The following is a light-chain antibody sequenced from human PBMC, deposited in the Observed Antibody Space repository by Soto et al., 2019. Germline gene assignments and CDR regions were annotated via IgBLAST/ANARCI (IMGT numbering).Light chain of an antibody. CDR1: SSDVGGYNY. Sequence: QSVLTQPRSVSGSPGQSVTISCTGTSSDVGGYNYVSWYQQHPGKAPKLMIYDVSTRPSGVPDRFSGSKSGNTASLTISGLQAEDEADYYCCSYAGSYTFHVVFGGGTQL. V-gene: IGLV2-11*01. CDR2: DVS. CDR3: CSYAGSYTFHVV. J-gene: IGLJ2*01.